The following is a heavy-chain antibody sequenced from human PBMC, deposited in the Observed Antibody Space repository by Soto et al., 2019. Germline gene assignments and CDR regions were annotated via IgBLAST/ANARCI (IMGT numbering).Heavy chain of an antibody. D-gene: IGHD2-21*01. J-gene: IGHJ5*02. CDR3: ARDGPLFGHDA. Sequence: SETLSLTCTVSGDSMTSGGYYWSWIRQVPDRGLEWIGYIYHSGSTYYNPSLKSRVTISVDTSKNQFSLKMHSVTAADTAVYYSARDGPLFGHDAWGQGTLVTVSS. V-gene: IGHV4-31*03. CDR1: GDSMTSGGYY. CDR2: IYHSGST.